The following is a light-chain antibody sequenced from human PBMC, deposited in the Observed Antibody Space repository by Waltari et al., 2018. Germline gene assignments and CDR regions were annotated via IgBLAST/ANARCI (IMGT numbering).Light chain of an antibody. CDR2: DAS. Sequence: EIVLTQSPATLSLSPVETATLSCRASQSVGTYLAWYQQKPGQAPRLLIYDASNSATGIPARFRGSGSGTDFTLTISSLEAEDFAVYYCQQRSSWTPHTFGPGARLEIK. J-gene: IGKJ2*01. V-gene: IGKV3-11*01. CDR1: QSVGTY. CDR3: QQRSSWTPHT.